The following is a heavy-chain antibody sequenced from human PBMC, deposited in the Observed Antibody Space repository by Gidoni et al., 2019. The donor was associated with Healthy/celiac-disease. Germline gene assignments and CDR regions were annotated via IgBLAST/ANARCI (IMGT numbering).Heavy chain of an antibody. D-gene: IGHD6-19*01. CDR1: GFTFRSYA. J-gene: IGHJ4*02. CDR3: AKDTSTAGYSSGWDKWDY. CDR2: ISGSGGST. V-gene: IGHV3-23*01. Sequence: EVQLLESGGGVVQPGGSLRLSCAASGFTFRSYAMSWVRQAPGKGLEWVSAISGSGGSTYYADSVKGRFTISRDNSKNTLYLQMNSLRAEDTAVYYCAKDTSTAGYSSGWDKWDYWGQGTLVTVSS.